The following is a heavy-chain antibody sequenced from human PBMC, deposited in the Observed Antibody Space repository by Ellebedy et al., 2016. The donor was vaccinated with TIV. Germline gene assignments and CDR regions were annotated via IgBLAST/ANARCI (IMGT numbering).Heavy chain of an antibody. D-gene: IGHD3-3*01. CDR3: ARGGPVSYDFWSGPQYYFDY. CDR2: IYYSGST. V-gene: IGHV4-30-4*01. CDR1: GGSISSGDYY. Sequence: MPSETLSLTCTVSGGSISSGDYYWSWIRQPPGKGLEWIGYIYYSGSTYYNPSLKSRVTISVDTSKNQFSLKLSSVTAADTAVYYCARGGPVSYDFWSGPQYYFDYWGQGTLVTVSS. J-gene: IGHJ4*02.